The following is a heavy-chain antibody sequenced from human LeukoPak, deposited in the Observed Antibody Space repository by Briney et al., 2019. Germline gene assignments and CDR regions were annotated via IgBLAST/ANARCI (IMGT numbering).Heavy chain of an antibody. V-gene: IGHV3-23*01. Sequence: GGSLRLSCAASGFTFSSYAMNWVRQAPGKGLEWVSAISGSGGSTYYADSVQGRFTISRDNSKNTLYLQMNSLKTEDTAVYYCFVGHYFDSWGQGTRVTVSS. CDR1: GFTFSSYA. J-gene: IGHJ4*02. D-gene: IGHD1-26*01. CDR2: ISGSGGST. CDR3: FVGHYFDS.